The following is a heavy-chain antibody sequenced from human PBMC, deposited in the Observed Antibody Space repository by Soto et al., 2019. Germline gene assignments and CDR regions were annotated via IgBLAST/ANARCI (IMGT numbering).Heavy chain of an antibody. V-gene: IGHV4-31*03. J-gene: IGHJ6*02. CDR2: IYYSGST. D-gene: IGHD6-19*01. CDR1: GGSISSGGYY. CDR3: ARWVAVAGYYGMDV. Sequence: QVQLQESGPGLVKPSQTLSLTCTVSGGSISSGGYYWSWIRQHPGKGLEWIGYIYYSGSTYYNPSLMSRVTISVDTSKNTFSLKLSSVTAADTAVYYCARWVAVAGYYGMDVWGQGTTVTGYS.